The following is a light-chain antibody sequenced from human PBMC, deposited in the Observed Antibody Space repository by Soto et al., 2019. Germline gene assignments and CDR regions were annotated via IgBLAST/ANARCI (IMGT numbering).Light chain of an antibody. CDR2: EVS. CDR1: SSDVGSYNL. Sequence: QSALTQPASVSGSPGQSITISCTGTSSDVGSYNLVSWYQQHPGKAPKLMIYEVSKRPSGVSNRFSGSKSGNTASLTISGLQAEDEADYYCCSYAGSSTFHVFGTGTQLTVL. V-gene: IGLV2-23*02. CDR3: CSYAGSSTFHV. J-gene: IGLJ7*01.